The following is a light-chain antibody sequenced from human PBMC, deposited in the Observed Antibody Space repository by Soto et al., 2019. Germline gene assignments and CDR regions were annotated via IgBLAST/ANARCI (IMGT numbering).Light chain of an antibody. Sequence: QSVLTQPTSASGSPGQSVTISCTGTSSDVGAYKYVSWYQQYPGKAPKLMIYEVTKRPSGVPDRFSGSKSGNTASLTVSGLQAEDEADYYCTAYVGNDIWVFDGGTKLTVL. V-gene: IGLV2-8*01. CDR2: EVT. CDR3: TAYVGNDIWV. J-gene: IGLJ3*02. CDR1: SSDVGAYKY.